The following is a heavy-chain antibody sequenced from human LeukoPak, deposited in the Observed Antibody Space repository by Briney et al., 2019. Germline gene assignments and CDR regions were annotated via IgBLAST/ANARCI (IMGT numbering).Heavy chain of an antibody. CDR3: APSKVYGDYPFDY. J-gene: IGHJ4*02. V-gene: IGHV3-9*01. CDR2: ISWNSGSI. CDR1: GFTFDDYA. Sequence: GRSLRLSCAASGFTFDDYAMHWVRQAPGKGLEWVSGISWNSGSIGYADSVKGRFTISRDNAKNSLYLQMNSLRAEDTALYYCAPSKVYGDYPFDYWGQGTLVTVSS. D-gene: IGHD4-17*01.